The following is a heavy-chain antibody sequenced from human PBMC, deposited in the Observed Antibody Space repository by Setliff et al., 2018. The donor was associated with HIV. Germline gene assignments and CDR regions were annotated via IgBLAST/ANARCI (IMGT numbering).Heavy chain of an antibody. CDR3: ASATVGGASPFDS. D-gene: IGHD4-4*01. CDR1: GVSTISSSSSYY. CDR2: ISHSGIT. Sequence: SETLSLTCIVSGVSTISSSSSYYWGWIRQPPGKGLEWIGYISHSGITYYNPSLKSRVTISVDTSKNHFSLELRSVTAADTAVYYCASATVGGASPFDSWGPGTLVTAPQ. V-gene: IGHV4-39*02. J-gene: IGHJ4*02.